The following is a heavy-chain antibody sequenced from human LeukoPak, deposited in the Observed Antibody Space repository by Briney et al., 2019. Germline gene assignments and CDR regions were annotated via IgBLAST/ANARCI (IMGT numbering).Heavy chain of an antibody. CDR3: ARVRFDCSGGSCYPVPFDI. CDR2: ISAYNGKT. Sequence: ASVKVSCKASGYTFTSYGISWVRQAPGQGLEWMGWISAYNGKTNYAQKLQGRVTMTTDTSTSKAYMELRSLRSDDTAVYYCARVRFDCSGGSCYPVPFDIWGQARKVTVSS. J-gene: IGHJ3*02. V-gene: IGHV1-18*04. D-gene: IGHD2-15*01. CDR1: GYTFTSYG.